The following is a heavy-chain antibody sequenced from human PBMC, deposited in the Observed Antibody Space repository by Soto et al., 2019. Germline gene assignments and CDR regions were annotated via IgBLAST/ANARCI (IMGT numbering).Heavy chain of an antibody. J-gene: IGHJ4*02. CDR1: GGSISNSDYY. D-gene: IGHD5-12*01. Sequence: SETLSLTCTVSGGSISNSDYYWSWIRQPPGKGLEWIGYIYHSGSTYYNPSLKSRVIISVDTSKNQFSLKLNSVTAADTAVYYCARESGLRMATMGFDCWGQGPLVTVSS. V-gene: IGHV4-30-4*01. CDR2: IYHSGST. CDR3: ARESGLRMATMGFDC.